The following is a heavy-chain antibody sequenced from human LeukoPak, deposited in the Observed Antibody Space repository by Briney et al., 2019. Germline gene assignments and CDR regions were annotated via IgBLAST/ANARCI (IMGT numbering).Heavy chain of an antibody. D-gene: IGHD3-22*01. CDR2: IYYSGST. J-gene: IGHJ3*02. CDR3: ATYYYDGTGYYYRGFHI. CDR1: GGSISSSSYY. V-gene: IGHV4-61*01. Sequence: SETLSLTCTVSGGSISSSSYYWNWIRQSPGKGLEWIGYIYYSGSTNYNPSLKSRVTMSVDTSKSQFSLELSSVTAADTAVYYCATYYYDGTGYYYRGFHIWGQGTMVSVSS.